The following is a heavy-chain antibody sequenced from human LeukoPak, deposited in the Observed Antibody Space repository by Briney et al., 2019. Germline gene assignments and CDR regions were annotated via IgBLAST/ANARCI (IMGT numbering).Heavy chain of an antibody. CDR2: IRSSVSTI. Sequence: GGSLRLSCAASGFTFSGYDMNWVRQAPGKGLEWVSYIRSSVSTIDYAESLKGRFTISRGNSKNTLYLQMNSLRAEDTAVYYCAREGYCSGGSCYPGLLDYWGQGTLVTVSS. J-gene: IGHJ4*02. CDR1: GFTFSGYD. D-gene: IGHD2-15*01. CDR3: AREGYCSGGSCYPGLLDY. V-gene: IGHV3-48*03.